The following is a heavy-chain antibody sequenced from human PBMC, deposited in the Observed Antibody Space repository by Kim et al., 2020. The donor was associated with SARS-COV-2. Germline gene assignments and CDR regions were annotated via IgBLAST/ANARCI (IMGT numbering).Heavy chain of an antibody. V-gene: IGHV1-46*01. Sequence: ASVKVSCKASGYTFTSYYMHWVRQAPGQGLEWMGIINPSGGSTSYAQKFQGRVTMTRDTSTSTVYMELSSLRSEDTAVYYCARDPVGVVATRGGAFDIWGQGTMVTVSS. D-gene: IGHD2-15*01. CDR3: ARDPVGVVATRGGAFDI. J-gene: IGHJ3*02. CDR2: INPSGGST. CDR1: GYTFTSYY.